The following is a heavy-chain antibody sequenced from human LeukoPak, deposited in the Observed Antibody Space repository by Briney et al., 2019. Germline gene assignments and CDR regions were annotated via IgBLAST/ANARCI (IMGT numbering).Heavy chain of an antibody. Sequence: PSETLSPSCTVSGGSISSYYWSWIRQPPGKGLEWIGYIYYSGSTNYNPSLKTRVTISVDTSKDQFSLKLSSVTAADTAVYYCASLGYSYGSDYWGPGTLFSVSS. CDR3: ASLGYSYGSDY. CDR2: IYYSGST. CDR1: GGSISSYY. D-gene: IGHD5-18*01. J-gene: IGHJ4*02. V-gene: IGHV4-59*01.